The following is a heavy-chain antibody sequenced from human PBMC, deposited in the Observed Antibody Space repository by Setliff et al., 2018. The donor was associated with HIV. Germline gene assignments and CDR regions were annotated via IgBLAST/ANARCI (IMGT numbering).Heavy chain of an antibody. CDR3: ARVQMAYEAFDV. Sequence: SETLSLTCTVSGGSISTYYWCWIRQRPGKGLEWIGTIYFTGSSDNNPSLKSRVTLSVDTSKHQFSLKLSSMTAADTAVYYCARVQMAYEAFDVWGQGTMVTVSS. D-gene: IGHD5-12*01. CDR2: IYFTGSS. CDR1: GGSISTYY. J-gene: IGHJ3*01. V-gene: IGHV4-59*01.